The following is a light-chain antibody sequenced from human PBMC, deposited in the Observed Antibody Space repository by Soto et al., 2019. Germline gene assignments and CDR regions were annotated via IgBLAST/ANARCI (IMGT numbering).Light chain of an antibody. CDR3: SSYAGSYFYV. J-gene: IGLJ1*01. CDR1: SSDVGGYNY. CDR2: EVS. V-gene: IGLV2-8*01. Sequence: QSVLTQPPSASGAPGQSVTISCTGTSSDVGGYNYVSWYQRHPGKAPKLMIYEVSKRPSGVPDRFSGSKSGNTASLTVSGLQAEDEADYYCSSYAGSYFYVFGTGTKVTVL.